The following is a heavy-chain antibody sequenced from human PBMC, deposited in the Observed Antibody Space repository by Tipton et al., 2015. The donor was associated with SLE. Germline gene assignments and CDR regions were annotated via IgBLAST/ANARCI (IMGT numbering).Heavy chain of an antibody. J-gene: IGHJ4*02. CDR1: GASISTEGYS. D-gene: IGHD7-27*01. CDR2: IFHTGSA. CDR3: ARAPNWGSADYFDF. Sequence: TLSLTCVVSGASISTEGYSWSWIRQPPGKGLEWIGYIFHTGSAYYNPSLRSRLTISLDRSNNQFSLKLSSMTAADTAVYHCARAPNWGSADYFDFWGQGTLVTVSS. V-gene: IGHV4-30-2*01.